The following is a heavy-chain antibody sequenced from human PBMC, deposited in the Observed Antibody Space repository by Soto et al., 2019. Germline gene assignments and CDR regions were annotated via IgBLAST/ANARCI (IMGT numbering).Heavy chain of an antibody. J-gene: IGHJ6*02. Sequence: QVQLVESGGGVVQPGRSLRLSCAASGFTFSSYGMHWVRQAPGKGLEWVAVIWYDGSNKYYADSVKGRFTISRDNSKNTLYLQMNSLRAEDTAGYYCARDTVTTDGMDVWGQGTTVTVSS. V-gene: IGHV3-33*01. D-gene: IGHD4-4*01. CDR2: IWYDGSNK. CDR1: GFTFSSYG. CDR3: ARDTVTTDGMDV.